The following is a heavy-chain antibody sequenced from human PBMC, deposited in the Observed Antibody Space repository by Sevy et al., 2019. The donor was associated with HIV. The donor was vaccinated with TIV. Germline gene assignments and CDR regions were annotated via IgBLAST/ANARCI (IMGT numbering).Heavy chain of an antibody. J-gene: IGHJ4*02. CDR2: ISYDRSNK. V-gene: IGHV3-30-3*01. Sequence: GGSLRLSCAASGFTFSSYAMHWVRQAPGKGLEWVAVISYDRSNKDYADSVKGRFTISRDNSKNTLYLQMNSLRTEDTVVYYCGGGFGGVGASDYWGQGTLVTVSS. D-gene: IGHD1-26*01. CDR3: GGGFGGVGASDY. CDR1: GFTFSSYA.